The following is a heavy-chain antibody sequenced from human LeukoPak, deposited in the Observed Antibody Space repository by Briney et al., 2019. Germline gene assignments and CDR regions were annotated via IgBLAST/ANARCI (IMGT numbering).Heavy chain of an antibody. CDR1: GYTFSSYA. Sequence: KISCKGSGYTFSSYAISWVRQAPGQGLEWMGGIIPIFGTANYAQKFQGRVTITADKSTSTAYMELSSLRSGDTAVYYCARGDYGDYGRAFDIWGQGTMVTVSS. CDR3: ARGDYGDYGRAFDI. CDR2: IIPIFGTA. D-gene: IGHD4-17*01. J-gene: IGHJ3*02. V-gene: IGHV1-69*06.